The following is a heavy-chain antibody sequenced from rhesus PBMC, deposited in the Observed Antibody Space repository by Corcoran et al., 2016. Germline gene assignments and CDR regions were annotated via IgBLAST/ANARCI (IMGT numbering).Heavy chain of an antibody. CDR1: GGSISSNY. V-gene: IGHV4-173*01. J-gene: IGHJ4*01. CDR3: ARGGYYSGSWYFDY. Sequence: QLQLQESGPGLVKPSETLSLTCAVPGGSISSNYWSWIRQPPGKGLEWIRRISGSGGSTDYNPSLKSRVTLSTDTSKNQFSMKLSSVTAAGTAVYYCARGGYYSGSWYFDYWGQGVLVTVSS. D-gene: IGHD3-16*01. CDR2: ISGSGGST.